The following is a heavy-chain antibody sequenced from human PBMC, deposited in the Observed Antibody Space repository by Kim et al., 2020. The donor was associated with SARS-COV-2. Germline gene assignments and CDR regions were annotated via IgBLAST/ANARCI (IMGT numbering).Heavy chain of an antibody. J-gene: IGHJ4*02. D-gene: IGHD2-21*02. V-gene: IGHV4-34*01. CDR1: GGSFSGYY. CDR3: ARGRHVVVTAIRANYFDY. Sequence: SETLSLTCAVYGGSFSGYYWSWIRQPPGKGLEWIGEINHSGSTNYNPSLKSRVTISVDTSKNQFSLKLSSVTAADTAVYYCARGRHVVVTAIRANYFDYWGQGTLVTVSS. CDR2: INHSGST.